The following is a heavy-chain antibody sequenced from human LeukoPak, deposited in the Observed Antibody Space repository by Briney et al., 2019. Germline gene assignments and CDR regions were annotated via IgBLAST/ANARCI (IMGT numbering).Heavy chain of an antibody. D-gene: IGHD2-8*01. Sequence: GGSLRLSCSVSGVTFSSYTMHWVRQAPGKGLEYVSSININGGRTYYADSVKGRFTISRDNSKNTLYLQMSSLRAEDTAVYYCVKDKWIDQWGQGTLVTVSS. CDR3: VKDKWIDQ. CDR2: ININGGRT. J-gene: IGHJ4*02. V-gene: IGHV3-64D*09. CDR1: GVTFSSYT.